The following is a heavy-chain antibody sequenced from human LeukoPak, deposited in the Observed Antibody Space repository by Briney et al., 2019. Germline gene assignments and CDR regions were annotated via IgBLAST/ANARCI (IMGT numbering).Heavy chain of an antibody. J-gene: IGHJ4*02. CDR1: GASLSSDH. CDR3: TRGYYEAFDY. V-gene: IGHV4-59*01. CDR2: VDYNGAT. Sequence: SETLSLTCAVSGASLSSDHWNWIRQLPGKGLEWIGNVDYNGATKYNPSLQSRITISLHTSNNQFSLTLTSVTAADTALYFCTRGYYEAFDYWGQGRLVTVSS. D-gene: IGHD3-16*01.